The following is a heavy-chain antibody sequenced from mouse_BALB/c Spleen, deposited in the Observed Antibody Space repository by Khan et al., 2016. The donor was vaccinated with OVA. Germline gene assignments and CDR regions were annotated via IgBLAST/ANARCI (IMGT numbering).Heavy chain of an antibody. V-gene: IGHV1S137*01. CDR3: TRGGKFAY. D-gene: IGHD1-1*02. CDR1: GYKFTDYA. J-gene: IGHJ3*01. CDR2: ISTYYGDA. Sequence: QVRLQQSGAELVRPGVSVKISCKVSGYKFTDYAMHWVKQSHAKGLEWIGVISTYYGDADYSQKFKGKATMTVDRSSSTAYLELARLTSEDSARYYGTRGGKFAYWGQGTLVTVSA.